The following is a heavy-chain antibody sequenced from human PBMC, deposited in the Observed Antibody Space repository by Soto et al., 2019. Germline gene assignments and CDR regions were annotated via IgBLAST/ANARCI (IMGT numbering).Heavy chain of an antibody. CDR2: IYYSGST. J-gene: IGHJ6*02. D-gene: IGHD4-17*01. CDR3: ARGPTVTYYYYGMDV. Sequence: SETLSLTCTVSGGSISSYYWSWIRQPPGKGLEWIGYIYYSGSTNCNPSLKSRVTMSVDTSKGHFSLKLGSVTAADPAVYYCARGPTVTYYYYGMDVWGQGTTVTVSS. V-gene: IGHV4-59*01. CDR1: GGSISSYY.